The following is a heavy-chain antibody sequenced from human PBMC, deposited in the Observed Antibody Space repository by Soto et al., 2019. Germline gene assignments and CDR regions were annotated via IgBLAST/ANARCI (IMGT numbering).Heavy chain of an antibody. V-gene: IGHV1-46*01. CDR3: AREKWLVRRNDPFDI. D-gene: IGHD6-19*01. CDR2: INPNGGST. Sequence: GASVKVSCKASGYTFINYYMHWVRQAPGQGLEWMGIINPNGGSTTYAQKFQGRVILTRDTSTNTVNMELSSLRSEDTAVYYCAREKWLVRRNDPFDIWGQGTMVTVSS. CDR1: GYTFINYY. J-gene: IGHJ3*02.